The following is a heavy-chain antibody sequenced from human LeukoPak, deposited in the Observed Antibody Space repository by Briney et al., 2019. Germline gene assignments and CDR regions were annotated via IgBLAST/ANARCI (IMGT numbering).Heavy chain of an antibody. CDR1: GFTFSSYA. Sequence: GGALRLSSAASGFTFSSYAMSCVRQAPGKRQEWVSAISGSGGSTYYADSVKGRFNISRDNSKNTLYLQMNSLRAEDTAVYYCAKGPSTVTKSLDYWGQGTMVTVSS. CDR3: AKGPSTVTKSLDY. D-gene: IGHD4-17*01. V-gene: IGHV3-23*01. J-gene: IGHJ4*02. CDR2: ISGSGGST.